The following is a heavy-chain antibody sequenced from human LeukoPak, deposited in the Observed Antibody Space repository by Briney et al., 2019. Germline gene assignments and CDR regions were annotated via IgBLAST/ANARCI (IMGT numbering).Heavy chain of an antibody. Sequence: PGGSLRLSCAASGFIFNNYGLIWVRQAPGEGLEWVSAISNDGGGTNYADFVRGRFTISRDNSKNTLYLQMNSLRAEDTAVYYCARDGGYASFFDYWGQGTLVTVSS. CDR3: ARDGGYASFFDY. CDR1: GFIFNNYG. V-gene: IGHV3-23*01. J-gene: IGHJ4*02. D-gene: IGHD5-12*01. CDR2: ISNDGGGT.